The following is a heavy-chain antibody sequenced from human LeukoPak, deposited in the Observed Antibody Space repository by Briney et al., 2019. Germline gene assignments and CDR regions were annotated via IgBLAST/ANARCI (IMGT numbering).Heavy chain of an antibody. J-gene: IGHJ6*02. D-gene: IGHD2-2*01. Sequence: SETLSLTCAVYGGSFSGYYWSWIRQPPGKGLEWIGEINHSGSTNYTPSLKSRVAISVDTSKNQFSLKLSSVTAADTAVYYCARGGAQPAAIGRESYYYGMDVWGQGTTVTVSS. V-gene: IGHV4-34*01. CDR2: INHSGST. CDR1: GGSFSGYY. CDR3: ARGGAQPAAIGRESYYYGMDV.